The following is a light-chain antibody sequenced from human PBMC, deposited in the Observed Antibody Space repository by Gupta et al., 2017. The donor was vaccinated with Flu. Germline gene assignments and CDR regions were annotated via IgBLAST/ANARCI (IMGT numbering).Light chain of an antibody. CDR3: QQRSNWPPLT. V-gene: IGKV3-11*01. J-gene: IGKJ4*01. CDR2: EAS. CDR1: ESVSKY. Sequence: EIVLTQSPVTLSLSPGQRATLSCRASESVSKYLAWYQHKPGQAPRLLIYEASNRASGIPARFSGSGSGTDFTLTISSLHPEDFAVYYCQQRSNWPPLTFGGGTKVEI.